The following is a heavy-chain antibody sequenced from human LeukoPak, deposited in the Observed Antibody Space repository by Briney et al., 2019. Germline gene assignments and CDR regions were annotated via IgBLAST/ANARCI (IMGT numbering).Heavy chain of an antibody. CDR3: ARFYSSSLGRVFDY. J-gene: IGHJ4*02. V-gene: IGHV4-59*01. D-gene: IGHD4-11*01. CDR1: GGSITSYY. CDR2: IYNSGST. Sequence: PSETLSLTCTVSGGSITSYYWSWIRQPPGKGLEWIGYIYNSGSTNYNPSLKSRVTISVDTSKNQFSLNLSSVTAADTAVYYCARFYSSSLGRVFDYWGQGTLVTVSS.